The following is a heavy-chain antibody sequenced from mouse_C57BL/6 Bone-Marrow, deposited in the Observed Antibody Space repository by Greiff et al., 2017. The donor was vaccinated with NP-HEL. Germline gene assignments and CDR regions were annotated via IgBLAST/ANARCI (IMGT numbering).Heavy chain of an antibody. CDR3: ARHPPYDYEGLYYAMDY. J-gene: IGHJ4*01. V-gene: IGHV5-12*01. CDR2: ISNGGGST. D-gene: IGHD2-4*01. CDR1: GFTFSDYY. Sequence: EVQLVESGGGLVQPGGSLKLSCAASGFTFSDYYMYWVRQTPEKRLEWVAYISNGGGSTYYPDTVKGRFTISRDNAKNTLYLQMSRLKSEDTAMYYCARHPPYDYEGLYYAMDYWGQGTSVTVSS.